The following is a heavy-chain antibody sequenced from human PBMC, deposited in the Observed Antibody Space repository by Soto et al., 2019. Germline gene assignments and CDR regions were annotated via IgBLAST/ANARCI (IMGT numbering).Heavy chain of an antibody. CDR1: GFTFSSYG. Sequence: QVQLVESGGGVVQPGRSLRLSCAASGFTFSSYGMHWVRQAPGKGLEWVAVIWYDGSNKYYADSVKGRFTISRDNSKNTLYLQMNSLRAEDTAVYYCARAPVVYCSSTSCYASRGAYYYYGMDVWGQGTTVTVSS. D-gene: IGHD2-2*01. CDR3: ARAPVVYCSSTSCYASRGAYYYYGMDV. V-gene: IGHV3-33*01. CDR2: IWYDGSNK. J-gene: IGHJ6*02.